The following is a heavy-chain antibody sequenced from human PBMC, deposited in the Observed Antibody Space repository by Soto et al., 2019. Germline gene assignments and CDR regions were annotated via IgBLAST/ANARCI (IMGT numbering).Heavy chain of an antibody. CDR2: IYYSGST. CDR3: SRHRDIVVVVAGDYYYYYYMDV. J-gene: IGHJ6*03. D-gene: IGHD2-15*01. Sequence: ETLSLTCTVSGGSISSYYWSWIRQPPGKGLEWIGYIYYSGSTNYNPSLKNRVTISVETSKNQFSLKLSSVTAADTAVYYCSRHRDIVVVVAGDYYYYYYMDVWGKGTTVTVSS. CDR1: GGSISSYY. V-gene: IGHV4-59*08.